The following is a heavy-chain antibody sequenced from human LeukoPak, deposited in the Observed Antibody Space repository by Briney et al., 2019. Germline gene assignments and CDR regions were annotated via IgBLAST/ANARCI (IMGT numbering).Heavy chain of an antibody. J-gene: IGHJ4*02. CDR2: ISPTGSTT. CDR1: GFSFSGHW. V-gene: IGHV3-74*01. CDR3: ARGPNSNWSGLDF. D-gene: IGHD6-6*01. Sequence: GGSLRLSCTASGFSFSGHWMHWARQLPGKGLDWVSRISPTGSTTSYADSVKGRFTVSRDNAKNTLYLQVNNLRAEDTAVYYCARGPNSNWSGLDFWGQGTLLTVSS.